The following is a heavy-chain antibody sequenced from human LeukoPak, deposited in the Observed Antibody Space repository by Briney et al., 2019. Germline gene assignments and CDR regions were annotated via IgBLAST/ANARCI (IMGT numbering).Heavy chain of an antibody. J-gene: IGHJ1*01. CDR2: ISAYNGHT. D-gene: IGHD2-2*01. V-gene: IGHV1-18*01. Sequence: ASVKVSCKASGYSFTSYGFSWVRQAPGQGLEWMGWISAYNGHTEYAQKFQGRVTMTTDTSTSTASMELRSLRSDDTAVYFCARDRARSAMAREFQHWGQGTQVTVSS. CDR3: ARDRARSAMAREFQH. CDR1: GYSFTSYG.